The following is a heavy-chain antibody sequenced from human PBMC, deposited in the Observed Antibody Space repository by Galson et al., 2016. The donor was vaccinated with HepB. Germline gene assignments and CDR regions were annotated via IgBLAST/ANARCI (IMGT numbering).Heavy chain of an antibody. J-gene: IGHJ4*02. V-gene: IGHV4-34*01. CDR1: GGSFSGYY. CDR2: MNHDGRP. Sequence: SETLSLTCAVYGGSFSGYYWSWIRQPPGKGLEWIGAMNHDGRPNYNPSLKSQVTTSVDTSKNQFSLKLSSVTAADTAVYYCVGGLKNYGSGSYSYWGQGTLVTVSS. D-gene: IGHD3-10*01. CDR3: VGGLKNYGSGSYSY.